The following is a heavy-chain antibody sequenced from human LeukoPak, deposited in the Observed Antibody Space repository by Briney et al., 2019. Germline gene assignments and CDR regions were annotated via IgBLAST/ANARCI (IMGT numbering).Heavy chain of an antibody. CDR2: IIPIFGTA. CDR1: GGTFSSYA. V-gene: IGHV1-69*05. CDR3: ARDCYRGYSSGWYSVGSWFDP. D-gene: IGHD6-19*01. J-gene: IGHJ5*02. Sequence: ASVKASCKASGGTFSSYAISWVRQAPGQGLEWMGRIIPIFGTANYAQKFQGRVTITTDESTSTAYMELSSLRSEDTAVYYCARDCYRGYSSGWYSVGSWFDPWGQGTLVTVSS.